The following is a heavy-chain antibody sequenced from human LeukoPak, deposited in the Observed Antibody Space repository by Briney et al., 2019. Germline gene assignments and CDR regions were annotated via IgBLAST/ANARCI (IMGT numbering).Heavy chain of an antibody. V-gene: IGHV4-34*01. J-gene: IGHJ4*02. CDR2: INHSGST. Sequence: PSETLSLTCVVNGVSLSGYYWGWIRQPPGKGLEWIGEINHSGSTNYNPSLKSRVTISVDTSKNQFSLKLSSVTAADTAVYYCARGIGVLRFLEWLLSHPYYFDYWGQGTLVTVSS. CDR3: ARGIGVLRFLEWLLSHPYYFDY. D-gene: IGHD3-3*01. CDR1: GVSLSGYY.